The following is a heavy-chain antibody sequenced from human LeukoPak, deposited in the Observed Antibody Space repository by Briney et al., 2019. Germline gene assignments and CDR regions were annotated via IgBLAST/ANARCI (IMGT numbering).Heavy chain of an antibody. CDR1: GGSFSGNY. Sequence: SETLSLTCAVYGGSFSGNYWSWIRQPPGKGLEWIGEINHSGSTNYNPSLKSRVTISLDTSKNQFSLKLSSVTAADTAVYYCAGDLVDTAIWGQGTMVTVSS. V-gene: IGHV4-34*01. CDR2: INHSGST. J-gene: IGHJ3*02. CDR3: AGDLVDTAI. D-gene: IGHD5-18*01.